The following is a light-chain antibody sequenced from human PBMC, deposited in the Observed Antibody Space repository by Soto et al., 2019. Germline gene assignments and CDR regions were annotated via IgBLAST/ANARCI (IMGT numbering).Light chain of an antibody. J-gene: IGLJ3*02. Sequence: QSVLTQPASVSGSPGQSITISCTGTSSDVGGYNSVSWYQQHPGKAPKLMIYGVTNRPSGVSNRFSGSKSGNTASLTISGLQVEDEADYYCSSYSGGETLVFGGGTKLTVL. CDR1: SSDVGGYNS. CDR2: GVT. V-gene: IGLV2-14*01. CDR3: SSYSGGETLV.